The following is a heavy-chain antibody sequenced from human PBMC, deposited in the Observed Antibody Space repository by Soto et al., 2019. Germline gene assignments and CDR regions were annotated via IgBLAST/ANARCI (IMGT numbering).Heavy chain of an antibody. Sequence: PGGSLRLSCSASGFTFSSYAMHWVRQAPGKGLEYVSAISSNGGSTYYADSVKARFSISRDNSKNTLYLQMSSLRGEDTAVYYCVSRSHYYGMVVWGQGISVTVSS. CDR1: GFTFSSYA. CDR3: VSRSHYYGMVV. V-gene: IGHV3-64D*08. J-gene: IGHJ6*02. CDR2: ISSNGGST.